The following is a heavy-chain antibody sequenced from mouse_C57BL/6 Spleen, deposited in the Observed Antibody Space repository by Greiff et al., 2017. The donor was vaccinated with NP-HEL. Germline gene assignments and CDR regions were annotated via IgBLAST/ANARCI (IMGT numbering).Heavy chain of an antibody. J-gene: IGHJ4*01. Sequence: EVQLVESGPGLVKPSQSLSLTCSVTGYSITSGYYWNWIRQSPGNKLELMGYISYDGSNNYNPSLKNRITITRDTSKNQFFLKLNSGTTYDTATYYCAREGWLPNYAMDYWGQGTSVTVSS. CDR3: AREGWLPNYAMDY. CDR1: GYSITSGYY. CDR2: ISYDGSN. D-gene: IGHD2-3*01. V-gene: IGHV3-6*01.